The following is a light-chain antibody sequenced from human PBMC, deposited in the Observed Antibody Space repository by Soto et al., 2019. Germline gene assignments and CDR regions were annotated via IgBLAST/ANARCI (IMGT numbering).Light chain of an antibody. J-gene: IGLJ2*01. CDR2: YDD. V-gene: IGLV1-36*01. Sequence: QSVLTQPPSVSEAPRQRVTISCSGSRSNVGTNAVSWYQQFPGKAPHLLVYYDDLLRSGVSDLFSCSKYGTSASLAISGLQSDEEDDYYCAAWYDNLNAVLFGGGTKLTVL. CDR1: RSNVGTNA. CDR3: AAWYDNLNAVL.